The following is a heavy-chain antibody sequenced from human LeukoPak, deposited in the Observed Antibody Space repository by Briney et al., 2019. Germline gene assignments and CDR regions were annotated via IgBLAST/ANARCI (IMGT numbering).Heavy chain of an antibody. CDR2: ISSSGSTI. CDR3: EAAADMSGYYFNY. J-gene: IGHJ4*02. Sequence: LSLTCAVYGGSFSGYYWSWIRQAPGKGLEWISYISSSGSTIYYSDSVKGRFTISRDNAKNSLYLQMNSLGAEDTAVYYCEAAADMSGYYFNYWGQGTLVTVSS. CDR1: GGSFSGYY. V-gene: IGHV3-11*01. D-gene: IGHD6-13*01.